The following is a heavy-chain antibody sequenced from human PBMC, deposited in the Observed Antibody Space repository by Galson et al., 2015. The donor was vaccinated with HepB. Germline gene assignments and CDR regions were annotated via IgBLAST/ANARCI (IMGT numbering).Heavy chain of an antibody. D-gene: IGHD3-22*01. J-gene: IGHJ4*02. CDR3: ARGSSYYYDSSGYKNGYYFDY. Sequence: LSLTCTVSGGSISSYYWSWIRQPPGKGLEWIGYIYYSGSTNYNPSLKSRVTISVDTSKNQFSLKLSSVTAADTAVYYCARGSSYYYDSSGYKNGYYFDYWGQGTLVTVSS. CDR1: GGSISSYY. CDR2: IYYSGST. V-gene: IGHV4-59*01.